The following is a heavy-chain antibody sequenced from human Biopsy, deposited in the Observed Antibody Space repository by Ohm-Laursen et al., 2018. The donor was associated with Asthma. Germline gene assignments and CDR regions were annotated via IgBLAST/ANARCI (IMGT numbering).Heavy chain of an antibody. CDR2: MSVYNGNT. Sequence: ASVKASCKISGYTFNSAGITWVRQAPGQGLEWMGWMSVYNGNTKVAQKLQDRVTMITDTSTSTAYMELRSLRSDDTAVYFCARAVDYSHYYGIDVWGQGTTVTVS. J-gene: IGHJ6*02. CDR1: GYTFNSAG. V-gene: IGHV1-18*01. CDR3: ARAVDYSHYYGIDV. D-gene: IGHD3-10*01.